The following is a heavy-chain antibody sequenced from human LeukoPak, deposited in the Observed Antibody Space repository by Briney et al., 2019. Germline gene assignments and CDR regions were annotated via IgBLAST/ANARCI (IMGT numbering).Heavy chain of an antibody. V-gene: IGHV3-74*01. D-gene: IGHD4-17*01. Sequence: PGGPLRLSCAASGFTFSSYWMHWVRQAPGKGLVWVSRINSDGSSTSYADSVKGRFTISRDNAKNTLYLQMNSLRAEDTAVYYCARDQDGDYANDYWGQGTLVTVSS. CDR3: ARDQDGDYANDY. CDR2: INSDGSST. J-gene: IGHJ4*02. CDR1: GFTFSSYW.